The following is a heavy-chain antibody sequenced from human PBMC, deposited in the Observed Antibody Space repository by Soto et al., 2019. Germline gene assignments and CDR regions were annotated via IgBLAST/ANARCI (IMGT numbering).Heavy chain of an antibody. CDR3: ARTRYNWNDEYGMDV. CDR2: IYYSGST. J-gene: IGHJ6*02. D-gene: IGHD1-1*01. CDR1: GDSIGSTSYY. Sequence: PSETLSLTCTVSGDSIGSTSYYWGWIRQPPGKGLEWIGSIYYSGSTYYSPSLKSRVTISVNTSKNQLSLKLSSVTAADTSVYYCARTRYNWNDEYGMDVWGQGTTVTVSS. V-gene: IGHV4-39*01.